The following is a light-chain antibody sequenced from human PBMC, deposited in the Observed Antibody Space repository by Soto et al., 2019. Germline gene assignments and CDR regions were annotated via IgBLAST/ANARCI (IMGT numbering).Light chain of an antibody. CDR3: CSYTSRNPVV. V-gene: IGLV2-14*01. Sequence: QSALTQPASVSGSPGQSITISCTGTSSDIGAYKYVAWYQQQSGQAPKLMTYEVNNRPSGVSNRFSGSKSGNTASLTIAGLQAEAEADYYCCSYTSRNPVVFGGGTKLTVL. J-gene: IGLJ3*02. CDR1: SSDIGAYKY. CDR2: EVN.